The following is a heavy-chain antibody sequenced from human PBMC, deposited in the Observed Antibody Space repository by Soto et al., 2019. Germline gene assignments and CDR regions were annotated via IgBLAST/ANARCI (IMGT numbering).Heavy chain of an antibody. CDR2: INPNSGGT. V-gene: IGHV1-2*04. CDR3: AVGSDYYDSSGYSFCSPFDAFDI. D-gene: IGHD3-22*01. CDR1: GYTFTGYY. Sequence: GSSVKVSCKASGYTFTGYYMHWVRQAPGQGLEWMGWINPNSGGTNYAQKFQGWVTMTRDTSISTAYMELSRLRSDDTAVYYCAVGSDYYDSSGYSFCSPFDAFDIWGQGTRVTVSS. J-gene: IGHJ3*02.